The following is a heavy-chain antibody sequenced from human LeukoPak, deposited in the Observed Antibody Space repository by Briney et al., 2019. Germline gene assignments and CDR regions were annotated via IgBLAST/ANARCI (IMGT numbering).Heavy chain of an antibody. V-gene: IGHV3-30*04. Sequence: PGGSLRLSCAASGFTFSTYAIHWVRQDPGKGLEWVAVISFDGVNTFYADSVKGRFTISRDNSNNTVYLQMNNLRPEDTAVFYCARGQGYESYYYMDVWGKGTTVSVSS. CDR1: GFTFSTYA. CDR3: ARGQGYESYYYMDV. D-gene: IGHD2-2*01. J-gene: IGHJ6*03. CDR2: ISFDGVNT.